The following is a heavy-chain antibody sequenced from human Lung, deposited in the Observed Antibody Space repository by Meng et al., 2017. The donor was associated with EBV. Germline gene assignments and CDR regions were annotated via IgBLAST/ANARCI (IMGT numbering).Heavy chain of an antibody. CDR2: INHSGRT. V-gene: IGHV4-34*01. J-gene: IGHJ4*02. Sequence: VQLQQWGAGLLKASETLSLTCAVYGGSFSGYYWSWLRQHPGKWLEWIGEINHSGRTNYNPSLKSRVTISVDTSKIQFSLKLSSVTAADTAVYYCAREPDSLGYWGQGTLVTVSS. D-gene: IGHD2-21*01. CDR1: GGSFSGYY. CDR3: AREPDSLGY.